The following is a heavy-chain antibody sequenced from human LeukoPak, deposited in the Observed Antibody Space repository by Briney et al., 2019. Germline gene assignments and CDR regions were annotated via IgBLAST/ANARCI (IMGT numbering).Heavy chain of an antibody. D-gene: IGHD3-10*01. Sequence: PGGSLRLSCAASGFTFSSYSMNWVRQAPGKGLEWVSSISSSSSYIYYADSVKGRFTISRDNSKNTLYLQMNSLRAEDTAVYYCAKGYGSGRGNYFDYWGQGTLVTVSS. CDR1: GFTFSSYS. CDR2: ISSSSSYI. CDR3: AKGYGSGRGNYFDY. V-gene: IGHV3-21*04. J-gene: IGHJ4*02.